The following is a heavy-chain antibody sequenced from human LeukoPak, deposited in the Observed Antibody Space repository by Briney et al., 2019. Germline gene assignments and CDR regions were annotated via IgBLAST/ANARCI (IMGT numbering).Heavy chain of an antibody. J-gene: IGHJ4*02. CDR3: ARDSGSEALDY. CDR1: GFTFSSYS. Sequence: GGSLRLSCAASGFTFSSYSMNWVRQAPGKGLEWVSSISSSSSYIYYADSVKGRFTISRDNAKNSLYLQMNSLRAEGTAVYYCARDSGSEALDYWGQGTLVTVSS. CDR2: ISSSSSYI. D-gene: IGHD6-25*01. V-gene: IGHV3-21*01.